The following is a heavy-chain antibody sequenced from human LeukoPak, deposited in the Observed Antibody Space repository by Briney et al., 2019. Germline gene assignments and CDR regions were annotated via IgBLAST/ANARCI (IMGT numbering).Heavy chain of an antibody. Sequence: PSETLSLTCTVSGGSISSSSYYWGWIRQPPGKGLEWIGSIYYSGSTYYNPSLKSRVTISVDTSKNQFSLKLSSVTAADTAVYYCARDPPPLYSSSWNLAGAYWGQGTLVTVSS. J-gene: IGHJ4*02. CDR3: ARDPPPLYSSSWNLAGAY. V-gene: IGHV4-39*07. D-gene: IGHD6-13*01. CDR1: GGSISSSSYY. CDR2: IYYSGST.